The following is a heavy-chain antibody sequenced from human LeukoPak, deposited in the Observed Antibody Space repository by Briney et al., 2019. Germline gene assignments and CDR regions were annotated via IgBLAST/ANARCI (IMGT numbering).Heavy chain of an antibody. CDR2: INPNSGGT. CDR1: GYTFTGYY. Sequence: GASVKVSCKASGYTFTGYYMHWVRQAPGQGLAWMGWINPNSGGTNYAQKFQGRVTMTRDTSISTAYMELSRLRSDDTAVYYCARDSSSWYRYFDYWGQGTLVTVSS. D-gene: IGHD6-13*01. V-gene: IGHV1-2*02. J-gene: IGHJ4*02. CDR3: ARDSSSWYRYFDY.